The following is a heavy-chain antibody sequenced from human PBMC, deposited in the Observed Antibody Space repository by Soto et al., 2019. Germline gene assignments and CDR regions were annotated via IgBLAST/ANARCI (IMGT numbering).Heavy chain of an antibody. Sequence: QVQLQQWGAGLLKPSETLSLTCAVYGGSFSGYYWSWIRQPPGKGLEWIGEINHSGSTNYNPSLKSRVTISVDTSKNQFSLKLSSVTAADTAVYYCAREYCDFWSGYYTPHYYYYMDVWGKGTTVTVSS. J-gene: IGHJ6*03. V-gene: IGHV4-34*01. CDR3: AREYCDFWSGYYTPHYYYYMDV. CDR2: INHSGST. D-gene: IGHD3-3*01. CDR1: GGSFSGYY.